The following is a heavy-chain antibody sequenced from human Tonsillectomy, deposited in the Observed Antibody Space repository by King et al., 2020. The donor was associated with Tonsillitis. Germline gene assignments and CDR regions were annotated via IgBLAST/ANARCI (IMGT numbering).Heavy chain of an antibody. V-gene: IGHV3-30-3*01. J-gene: IGHJ3*02. CDR2: ISYDGSNK. Sequence: VQLVESGGGVVQPGRSLRLSCAASGFTFSSYAMHWVRQAPGKGLEWVAVISYDGSNKYYADSVKGRFTISRDNSKNTLYLQMNSLRAEDTAVYYCARAWKIVGATNLPWGDAFDTWGQGTMVTVSS. CDR3: ARAWKIVGATNLPWGDAFDT. D-gene: IGHD1-26*01. CDR1: GFTFSSYA.